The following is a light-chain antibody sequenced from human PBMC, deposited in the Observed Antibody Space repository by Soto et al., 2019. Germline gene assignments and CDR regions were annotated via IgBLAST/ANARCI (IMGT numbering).Light chain of an antibody. CDR2: EGG. J-gene: IGLJ1*01. CDR3: CAFARSFTFYV. CDR1: TSDVGSSNL. Sequence: QSVLTQPASVSGSPGQSITISCTGTTSDVGSSNLVSWYQQHPGRAPKLIIFEGGTRPSGVSGRFSASKSGNTASLTISGLQAADEADYYCCAFARSFTFYVFGPGTKLTVL. V-gene: IGLV2-23*01.